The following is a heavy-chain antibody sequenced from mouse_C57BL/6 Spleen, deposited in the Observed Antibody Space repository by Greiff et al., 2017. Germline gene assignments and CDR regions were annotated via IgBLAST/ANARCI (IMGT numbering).Heavy chain of an antibody. Sequence: VQLQQPGPELVKPGASVKISCKASGYAFSSSWMNWVKQRPGKGLEWIGRIYPGDGDTNYNGKFKGKATLTADKSSSTAYMQLSSLTSEDSAVYFCARRDYSNYLYYFDYWGQGTTLTVSS. J-gene: IGHJ2*01. D-gene: IGHD2-5*01. CDR1: GYAFSSSW. CDR3: ARRDYSNYLYYFDY. CDR2: IYPGDGDT. V-gene: IGHV1-82*01.